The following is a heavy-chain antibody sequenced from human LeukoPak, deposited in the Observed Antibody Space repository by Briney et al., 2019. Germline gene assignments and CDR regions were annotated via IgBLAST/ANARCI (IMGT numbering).Heavy chain of an antibody. CDR1: GFTFSSYW. D-gene: IGHD3-3*01. CDR2: INSDGSST. CDR3: AREVTYYDFWSGYYWVAFDY. J-gene: IGHJ4*02. V-gene: IGHV3-74*01. Sequence: GGSLRLSCAASGFTFSSYWMHWVRQAPGKGLVWVSRINSDGSSTSYADSVKGRFTISRDNAKNTLYLQMNSLRAEDTAVYYCAREVTYYDFWSGYYWVAFDYWGQGTLVTVSS.